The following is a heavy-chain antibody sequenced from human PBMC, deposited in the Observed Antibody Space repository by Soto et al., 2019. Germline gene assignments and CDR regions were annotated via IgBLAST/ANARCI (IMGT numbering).Heavy chain of an antibody. Sequence: GASVKVSCKASGYTFTGYYMHWVRQAPGQGLEWMGWINPNSGGTNYAQKFQGWVTMTRDTSISTAYMELSRLRSDDTAVYYCARGGVAARLSKIYYYYMDVWGKGTTVTVSS. CDR2: INPNSGGT. CDR3: ARGGVAARLSKIYYYYMDV. J-gene: IGHJ6*03. D-gene: IGHD6-6*01. CDR1: GYTFTGYY. V-gene: IGHV1-2*04.